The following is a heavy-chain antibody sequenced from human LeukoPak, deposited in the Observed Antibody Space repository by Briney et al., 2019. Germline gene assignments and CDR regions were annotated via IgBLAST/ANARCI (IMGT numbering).Heavy chain of an antibody. CDR2: ISSSGNTI. Sequence: GGSLRLSCAASGFIFSSYDMNWVRQAPGKGLEWVSYISSSGNTIYYADSVKGRFTISRDNAKNSLFLQMISLRAEDTAVYYCARDRYYYDSSAYYEIDYWGQGTLVTVSS. J-gene: IGHJ4*02. D-gene: IGHD3-22*01. CDR3: ARDRYYYDSSAYYEIDY. CDR1: GFIFSSYD. V-gene: IGHV3-48*03.